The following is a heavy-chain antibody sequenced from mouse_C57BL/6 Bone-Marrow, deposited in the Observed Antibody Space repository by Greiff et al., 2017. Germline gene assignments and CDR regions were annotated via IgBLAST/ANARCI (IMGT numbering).Heavy chain of an antibody. V-gene: IGHV14-2*01. J-gene: IGHJ2*01. Sequence: VQLQQSGAELVKPGASVKLSCTASGFNFKDYYIHWVKQRTEQGLEWIGRIDPEDGETKYAPKFQDKATITEDTSSNTAYLQLSSLTSEDTAVYYCTRSLIYYGTNYWGQGTTLTVSS. CDR3: TRSLIYYGTNY. CDR1: GFNFKDYY. CDR2: IDPEDGET. D-gene: IGHD1-1*01.